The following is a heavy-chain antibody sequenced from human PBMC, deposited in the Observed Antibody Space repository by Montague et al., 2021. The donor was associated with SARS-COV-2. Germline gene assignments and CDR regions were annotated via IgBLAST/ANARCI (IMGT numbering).Heavy chain of an antibody. CDR2: IYTTGSS. CDR3: ARERSYLYWYFDL. CDR1: AGSIRDYY. V-gene: IGHV4-4*07. J-gene: IGHJ2*01. Sequence: SETLSLTCAVSAGSIRDYYWSWIRQPAGKGLEWIGRIYTTGSSDXSPSLQSRVTMSVDTSKSQVSLRLMSVTAADTALYYCARERSYLYWYFDLWGRGTLVTVSS.